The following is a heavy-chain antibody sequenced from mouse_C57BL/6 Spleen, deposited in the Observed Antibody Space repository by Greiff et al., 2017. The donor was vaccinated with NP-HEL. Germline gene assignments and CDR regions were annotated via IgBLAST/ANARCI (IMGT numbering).Heavy chain of an antibody. CDR1: GYTFTSYW. J-gene: IGHJ2*01. CDR3: ARSPEDSYYFDY. CDR2: IHPNSGST. V-gene: IGHV1-64*01. Sequence: QVQLKQPGAELVKPGASVKLSCKASGYTFTSYWMHWVKQRPGQGLEWIGMIHPNSGSTNYNEKFKSKATLTVDKSSSTAYMQLSSLTSEDSAVYYCARSPEDSYYFDYWGQGTTLTVSS.